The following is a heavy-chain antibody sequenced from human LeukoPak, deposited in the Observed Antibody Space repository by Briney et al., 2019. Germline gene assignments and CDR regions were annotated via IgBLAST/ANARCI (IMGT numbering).Heavy chain of an antibody. CDR3: AREVGATGFDY. Sequence: SETLSLTCTVSGGSVSSGSYYWSWIRQPPGKGLEWIGYIYYSGSTNYNPSLKSRVTISVDTSKNQFSLKLSSVTAADTAVYYCAREVGATGFDYWGRGTLVTVSS. V-gene: IGHV4-61*01. D-gene: IGHD1-26*01. CDR1: GGSVSSGSYY. J-gene: IGHJ4*02. CDR2: IYYSGST.